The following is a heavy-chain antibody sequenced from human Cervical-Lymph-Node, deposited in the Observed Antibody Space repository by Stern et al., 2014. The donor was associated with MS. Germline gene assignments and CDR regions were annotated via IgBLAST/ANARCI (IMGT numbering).Heavy chain of an antibody. D-gene: IGHD4-23*01. CDR1: GFTFSSYS. Sequence: EVQLEESGGGLVQPGGSLRLSCAASGFTFSSYSMNWVRQAPGKGLEWLSYISSSSSIIYYADYVKGRFTISRDNARKSLYLQMNSLRAEDTAVYYCARLRTSVANPDYWGQGTLVTVSS. CDR2: ISSSSSII. CDR3: ARLRTSVANPDY. J-gene: IGHJ4*02. V-gene: IGHV3-48*01.